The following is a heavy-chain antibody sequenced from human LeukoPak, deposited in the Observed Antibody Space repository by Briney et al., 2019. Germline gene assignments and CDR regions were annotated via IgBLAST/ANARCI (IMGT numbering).Heavy chain of an antibody. CDR2: IYYSGST. V-gene: IGHV4-39*07. Sequence: PSETLSLTCTVSGGSIRSSSYYWGWIRQPPGKGLEWIGSIYYSGSTYYNPSLKSRVTISVDTSKNQFSLKLSSVTAADTAVYYCAREYWYYFDYWGQGTLVTVSS. CDR3: AREYWYYFDY. J-gene: IGHJ4*02. D-gene: IGHD2-8*02. CDR1: GGSIRSSSYY.